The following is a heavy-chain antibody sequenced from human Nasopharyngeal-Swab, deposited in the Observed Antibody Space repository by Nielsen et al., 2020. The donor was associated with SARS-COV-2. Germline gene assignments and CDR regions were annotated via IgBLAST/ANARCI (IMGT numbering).Heavy chain of an antibody. CDR2: IDPSDSYT. J-gene: IGHJ3*02. CDR3: ARWGGTAGSDAFDI. V-gene: IGHV5-10-1*01. Sequence: VRQMPGKGLEWMGRIDPSDSYTNYSPSFQGHVTISADKSISTAYLQWSSLKASDTAMYYCARWGGTAGSDAFDIWGQGTMVTVSS. D-gene: IGHD6-13*01.